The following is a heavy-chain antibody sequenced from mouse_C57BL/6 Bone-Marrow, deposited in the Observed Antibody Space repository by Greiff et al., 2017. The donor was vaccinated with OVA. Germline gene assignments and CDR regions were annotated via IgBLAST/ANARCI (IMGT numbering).Heavy chain of an antibody. CDR3: ATDDGYYAMDY. Sequence: VQLQQPGAELVRPGTSVKLSCKASGYTFTSYWMHWVKQRPGQGLEWIGVIDPSDSYTNYTQKFKGKATLTVDKSSSTAYMQLISLTSEDAAVYYCATDDGYYAMDYWGQGTSVTVSS. D-gene: IGHD2-12*01. CDR2: IDPSDSYT. CDR1: GYTFTSYW. V-gene: IGHV1-59*01. J-gene: IGHJ4*01.